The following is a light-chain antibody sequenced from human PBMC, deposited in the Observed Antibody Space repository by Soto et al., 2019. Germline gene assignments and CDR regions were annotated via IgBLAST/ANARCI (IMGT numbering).Light chain of an antibody. Sequence: QSVLTQPPSVSEAPRQRVTISCSGSSSNIGNNAVNWYQQLPGKAPKLLMFYDNLLPSGVSDRFSGSKSGTSASLAISGLQSEDEADYYCAAWDDSLNGYVFGTWTKVTVL. J-gene: IGLJ1*01. CDR2: YDN. V-gene: IGLV1-36*01. CDR1: SSNIGNNA. CDR3: AAWDDSLNGYV.